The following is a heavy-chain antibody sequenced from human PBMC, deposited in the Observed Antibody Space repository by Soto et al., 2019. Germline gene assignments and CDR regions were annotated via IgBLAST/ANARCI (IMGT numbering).Heavy chain of an antibody. V-gene: IGHV3-74*01. CDR3: AKMYSSGWYYFDY. CDR1: GFTFSSYW. Sequence: GGSLRLSCAASGFTFSSYWMHWVRQAPGKGLVWVSRINSDGSSTSYADSVKGRFTISRDNAKNTLYLQMNSLRAEDTAVYYCAKMYSSGWYYFDYWGQGTLLTVSS. CDR2: INSDGSST. J-gene: IGHJ4*02. D-gene: IGHD6-19*01.